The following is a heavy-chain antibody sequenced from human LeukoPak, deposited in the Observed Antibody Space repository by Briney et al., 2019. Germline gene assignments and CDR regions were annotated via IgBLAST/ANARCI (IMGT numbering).Heavy chain of an antibody. CDR2: IIPILGIA. CDR3: ARDYVRNTSFYFDY. D-gene: IGHD3-16*02. Sequence: SVKVSCKASGGTFSSYAISWVRQAPGQGLEWMGRIIPILGIANYAQKFQGRVTITADKSTSTAYMELSSLRSEDTAVYYCARDYVRNTSFYFDYWGQGTLVTVSS. J-gene: IGHJ4*02. V-gene: IGHV1-69*04. CDR1: GGTFSSYA.